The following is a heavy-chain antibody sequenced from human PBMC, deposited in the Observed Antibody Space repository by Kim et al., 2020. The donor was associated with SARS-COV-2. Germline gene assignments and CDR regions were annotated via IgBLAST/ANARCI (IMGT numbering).Heavy chain of an antibody. Sequence: SETLSLTCTVSGGSISSGGYYWSWIRQHPGKGLEWIGYIYYSGSTYYNPSLKSGVTISVDTSKNQFSLKLSSVTAADTAVYYCARALPITMVRGGYFDYWGQGTLVTVSS. CDR1: GGSISSGGYY. D-gene: IGHD3-10*01. CDR2: IYYSGST. CDR3: ARALPITMVRGGYFDY. J-gene: IGHJ4*02. V-gene: IGHV4-31*03.